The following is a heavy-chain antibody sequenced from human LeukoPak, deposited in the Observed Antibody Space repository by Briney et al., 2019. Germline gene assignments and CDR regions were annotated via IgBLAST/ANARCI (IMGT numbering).Heavy chain of an antibody. Sequence: ASVKVSCKVSGYTLTELSMHWVRQAPGKGLEWMGGFDPEDGETIYAQKFQGRVTMTEDTSTDTAYMELSSLRSEDTAVYYCARDTRPATYYYDSSGYYYPDYWGQGTLVTVSS. D-gene: IGHD3-22*01. V-gene: IGHV1-24*01. CDR1: GYTLTELS. J-gene: IGHJ4*02. CDR2: FDPEDGET. CDR3: ARDTRPATYYYDSSGYYYPDY.